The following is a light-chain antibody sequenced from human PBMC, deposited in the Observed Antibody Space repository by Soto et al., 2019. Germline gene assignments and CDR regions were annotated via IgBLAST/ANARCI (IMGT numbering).Light chain of an antibody. CDR3: QQRGNWPRT. CDR1: QSVSSY. Sequence: EIVLTQSPATLSLSPGERATLSCRASQSVSSYLAWYQQKPSQAPRLLIYDASNRATDIPARFSGSGSGTDFTLTISSLESEDFAVYYCQQRGNWPRTFGQGTKLEIK. CDR2: DAS. V-gene: IGKV3-11*01. J-gene: IGKJ2*01.